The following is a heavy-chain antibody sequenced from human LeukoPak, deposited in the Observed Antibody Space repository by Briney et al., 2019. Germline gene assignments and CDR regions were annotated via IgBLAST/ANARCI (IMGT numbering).Heavy chain of an antibody. Sequence: GGSLRLSCAASGFTFSNYAMSWVRQAPGKGLEWVSVIYSGGSTFYADSVKGRFTISRDNSKNTLYLQMNSLRVEDTAVYYCARRPDYGGTPTFDYWGQGTLVTVSS. V-gene: IGHV3-66*01. CDR1: GFTFSNYA. CDR2: IYSGGST. J-gene: IGHJ4*02. CDR3: ARRPDYGGTPTFDY. D-gene: IGHD4-23*01.